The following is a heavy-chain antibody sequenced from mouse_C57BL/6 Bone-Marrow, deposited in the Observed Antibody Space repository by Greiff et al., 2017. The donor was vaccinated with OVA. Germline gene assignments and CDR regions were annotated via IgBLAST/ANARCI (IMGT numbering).Heavy chain of an antibody. CDR1: GYTFTSYW. Sequence: QVQLQQSGAELVKPGASVKLSCKASGYTFTSYWMQWVKQRPGQGLEWIGEIDPSDSYTNYNQKFKGKATLTVDTSSSTAYMQLSSLTSEDSAVYYCARRRIDAMDYWGQGTSVTVSS. CDR3: ARRRIDAMDY. V-gene: IGHV1-50*01. J-gene: IGHJ4*01. CDR2: IDPSDSYT.